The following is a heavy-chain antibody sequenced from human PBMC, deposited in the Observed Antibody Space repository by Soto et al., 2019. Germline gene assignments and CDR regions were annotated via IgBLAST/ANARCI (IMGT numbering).Heavy chain of an antibody. Sequence: SETLSLTCTVSGGSISSYYWSWIRQPPGKGLEWIGYIYYSGSTNYNPSLKSRVTISVDTSKNQFSLKLSSVTAADTAVYYCARXLGYTSSSWGPFWYFDLWGRGTLVTVSS. J-gene: IGHJ2*01. CDR2: IYYSGST. CDR1: GGSISSYY. V-gene: IGHV4-59*01. D-gene: IGHD6-6*01. CDR3: ARXLGYTSSSWGPFWYFDL.